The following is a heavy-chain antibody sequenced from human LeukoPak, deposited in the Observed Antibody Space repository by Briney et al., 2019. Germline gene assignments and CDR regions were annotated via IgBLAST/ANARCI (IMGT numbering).Heavy chain of an antibody. D-gene: IGHD3-3*01. CDR2: IIPIFGTA. J-gene: IGHJ5*02. CDR1: GYTFTSYG. CDR3: ARAGITIFGVVTKYNWFDP. V-gene: IGHV1-69*05. Sequence: ASVKVSCKASGYTFTSYGISWVRQAPGQGLEWMGGIIPIFGTANYAQKFQGRVTITTDESTSTAYMELSSLRSEDTAVYYCARAGITIFGVVTKYNWFDPWGQGTLVTVSS.